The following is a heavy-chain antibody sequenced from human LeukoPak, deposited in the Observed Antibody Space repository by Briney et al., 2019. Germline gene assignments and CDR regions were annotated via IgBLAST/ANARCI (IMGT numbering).Heavy chain of an antibody. D-gene: IGHD1-1*01. J-gene: IGHJ6*03. CDR1: GGSFSGYY. CDR3: ARGVDITNYYYYYMDV. Sequence: SETLSLTCAVYGGSFSGYYWSWIRQPPGKGLEWIGEINHSGSTNYNPSLKSRVTISVDTPKNQFSLKLSSVTAADTAVYYCARGVDITNYYYYYMDVWGKGTTVTVSS. V-gene: IGHV4-34*01. CDR2: INHSGST.